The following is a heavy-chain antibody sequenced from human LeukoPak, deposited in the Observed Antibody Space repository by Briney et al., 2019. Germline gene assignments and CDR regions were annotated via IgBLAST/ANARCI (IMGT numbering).Heavy chain of an antibody. CDR2: ISGSGGST. J-gene: IGHJ4*02. V-gene: IGHV3-23*01. D-gene: IGHD3-22*01. CDR3: AKPYDSSGYYQHTFDY. Sequence: GGSLRLSCAASGFTFSSYAMSWVRQAPGKGLEWVSAISGSGGSTCYADSVKGRFTISRDNSKNTLYLQMNSLRAEDTAVYYCAKPYDSSGYYQHTFDYWGQGTLVTVSS. CDR1: GFTFSSYA.